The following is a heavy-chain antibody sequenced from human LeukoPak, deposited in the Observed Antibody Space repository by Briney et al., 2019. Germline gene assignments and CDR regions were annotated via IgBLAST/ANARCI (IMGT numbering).Heavy chain of an antibody. Sequence: SETLSLTCTVSGTSISNYYGRWIRQPPGKGLECLGYIYNSGSTNYNPSLKSRVTMSVDTSKKQFSLKLTSVTPADTAVYYCASRRDQRTYFQYWGQGTLATVSS. CDR2: IYNSGST. V-gene: IGHV4-59*01. J-gene: IGHJ1*01. CDR3: ASRRDQRTYFQY. CDR1: GTSISNYY. D-gene: IGHD1-1*01.